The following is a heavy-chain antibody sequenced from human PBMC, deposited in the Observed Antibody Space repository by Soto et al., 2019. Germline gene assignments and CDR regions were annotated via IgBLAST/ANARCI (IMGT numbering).Heavy chain of an antibody. CDR3: AKDYFVWSSEQPYYFDY. CDR1: GFTFSNYA. CDR2: ISGSGGRS. J-gene: IGHJ4*02. D-gene: IGHD3-16*01. Sequence: EVQLLDSGGGLVQPGGSLRLSCAASGFTFSNYAMTWVRQGPGKGLEWVSGISGSGGRSYYADSVKGRFNISRDNSKSTLYLQMNSLRAEDTAVYYCAKDYFVWSSEQPYYFDYWGQGTLVTVSS. V-gene: IGHV3-23*01.